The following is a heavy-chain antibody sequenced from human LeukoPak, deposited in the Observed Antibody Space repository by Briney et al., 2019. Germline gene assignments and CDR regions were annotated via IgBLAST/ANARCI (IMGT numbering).Heavy chain of an antibody. Sequence: ASVKVSCKASGYTFTSYYMHWLRQAPGQGLEWMGIINPSGGSTSYAQKFQGRVTMTRDTSTSTVYMELSSLRSEDTAVYYCARETGYYTPLSAFDIWGQGTMVTVSS. D-gene: IGHD3/OR15-3a*01. CDR1: GYTFTSYY. V-gene: IGHV1-46*01. J-gene: IGHJ3*02. CDR3: ARETGYYTPLSAFDI. CDR2: INPSGGST.